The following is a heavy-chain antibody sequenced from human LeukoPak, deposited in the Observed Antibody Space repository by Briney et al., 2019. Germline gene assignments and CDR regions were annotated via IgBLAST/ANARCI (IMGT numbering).Heavy chain of an antibody. CDR2: INPSGGST. D-gene: IGHD2-15*01. Sequence: XSVRVSCKASGYTFTSYYMHWVRQAPGEGVEWMGIINPSGGSTSYAQKFQGRVTMTRYTSTSTVYMELSSLRSEDTAVYYCARAGGGGSSPQYYWGQGTLVTVSS. CDR3: ARAGGGGSSPQYY. J-gene: IGHJ4*02. V-gene: IGHV1-46*01. CDR1: GYTFTSYY.